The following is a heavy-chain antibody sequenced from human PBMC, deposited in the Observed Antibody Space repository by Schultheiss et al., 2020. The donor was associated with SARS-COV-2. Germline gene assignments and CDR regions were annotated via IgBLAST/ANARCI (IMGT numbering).Heavy chain of an antibody. Sequence: GGSLRLSCAASGFTFSSYAMSWVRQAPGKGLEWVSAISGSGGSTYYADSVKGRFTISRDNSKNTLYLQMNSLRAEDTAVYYCARGGSNALYHYYYNGMDVWGQGTTVTVSS. V-gene: IGHV3-23*01. CDR2: ISGSGGST. D-gene: IGHD3-16*01. J-gene: IGHJ6*02. CDR1: GFTFSSYA. CDR3: ARGGSNALYHYYYNGMDV.